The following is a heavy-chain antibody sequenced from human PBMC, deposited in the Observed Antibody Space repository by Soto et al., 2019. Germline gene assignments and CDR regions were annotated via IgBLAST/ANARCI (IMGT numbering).Heavy chain of an antibody. CDR1: GFTFSSYA. Sequence: LRLSCAASGFTFSSYAMSWVRQAPGKGLEWVSAISGSGGSTYYADSVKGRFTISRDNSKNTLYLQMNSLRAEDTAVYYCAKDRDYMRIGYYFDYWGQGTLVTVSS. D-gene: IGHD4-4*01. CDR3: AKDRDYMRIGYYFDY. CDR2: ISGSGGST. V-gene: IGHV3-23*01. J-gene: IGHJ4*02.